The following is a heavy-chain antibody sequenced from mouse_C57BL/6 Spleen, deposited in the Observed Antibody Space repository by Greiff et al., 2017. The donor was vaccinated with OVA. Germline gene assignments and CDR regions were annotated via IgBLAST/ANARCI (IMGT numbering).Heavy chain of an antibody. CDR2: INPSTGGT. CDR1: GYSFTGYY. J-gene: IGHJ3*01. Sequence: EVQVVESGPELVKPGASVKISCKASGYSFTGYYMNWVKQSPEKSLEWIGEINPSTGGTTYNQKFKAKATLTVDKSSSTAYMQLKSLTSEDSAVYYCARTTRFAYWGQGTLVTVSA. V-gene: IGHV1-42*01. D-gene: IGHD1-1*01. CDR3: ARTTRFAY.